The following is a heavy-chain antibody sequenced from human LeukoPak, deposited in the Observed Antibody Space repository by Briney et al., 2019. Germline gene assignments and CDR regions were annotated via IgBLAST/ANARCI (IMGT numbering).Heavy chain of an antibody. Sequence: GGSLRLSCAASGFTLSGYWMSWVRQAPGKGLEGVANIKQDGSEKYYVDSVKGRFTISRDNAKNSLYLQMNSLRAEDTAVYYCVRDLYRIVVVPHYFDYWGQGTLVTVSS. D-gene: IGHD3-22*01. V-gene: IGHV3-7*01. CDR2: IKQDGSEK. J-gene: IGHJ4*02. CDR1: GFTLSGYW. CDR3: VRDLYRIVVVPHYFDY.